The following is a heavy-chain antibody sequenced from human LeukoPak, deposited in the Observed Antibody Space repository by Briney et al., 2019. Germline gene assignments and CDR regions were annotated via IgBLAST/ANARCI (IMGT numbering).Heavy chain of an antibody. V-gene: IGHV1-2*04. CDR2: INPTSGGT. CDR1: GYTFTRYY. Sequence: GASVKVSCKASGYTFTRYYMHWVRQAPGQGLAWMGWINPTSGGTNYAQKFQGWVTMARGTSISTAYMYLSRLRSDDTAVYYCARADMVRGDAFGYWGQGTLVTVSS. J-gene: IGHJ4*02. D-gene: IGHD3-10*01. CDR3: ARADMVRGDAFGY.